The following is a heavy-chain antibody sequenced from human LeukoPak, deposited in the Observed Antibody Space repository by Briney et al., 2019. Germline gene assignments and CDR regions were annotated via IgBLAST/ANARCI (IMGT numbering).Heavy chain of an antibody. V-gene: IGHV4-59*11. CDR3: ARGGVWYFDL. CDR1: GGSISFHY. CDR2: IHLSGST. D-gene: IGHD3-16*01. J-gene: IGHJ2*01. Sequence: SETLSPTCTVSGGSISFHYWSWIRQPPGKGLEWIGYIHLSGSTYYDPSLRSRVTISGDTSKNQFSLRLNSVTAADTAVYYCARGGVWYFDLWGRGTLVTASS.